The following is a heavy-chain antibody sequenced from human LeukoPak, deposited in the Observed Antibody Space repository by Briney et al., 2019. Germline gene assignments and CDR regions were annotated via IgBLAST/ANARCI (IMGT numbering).Heavy chain of an antibody. CDR3: ARDLKSRYSSGWYWGFDY. V-gene: IGHV1-46*01. J-gene: IGHJ4*02. CDR1: GYTFTSYY. Sequence: ASVKVSCKASGYTFTSYYIHWVRQAPGQGLEWMGIINPSGGSTSYAQTFQGRVTMTRDTSTSTVYMELSSLRSEDTAVYYCARDLKSRYSSGWYWGFDYWGQGTLVTVSS. D-gene: IGHD6-19*01. CDR2: INPSGGST.